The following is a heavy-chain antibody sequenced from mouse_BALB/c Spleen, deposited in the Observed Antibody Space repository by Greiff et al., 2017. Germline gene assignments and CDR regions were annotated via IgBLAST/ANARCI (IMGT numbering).Heavy chain of an antibody. D-gene: IGHD2-3*01. CDR1: GFTFSSFG. J-gene: IGHJ4*01. CDR3: ARRRAGVSMTYYAMDY. CDR2: ISSGSSTI. V-gene: IGHV5-17*02. Sequence: EVHLVESGGGLVQPGGSRKLSCAASGFTFSSFGMHWVRQAPEKGLEWVAYISSGSSTIYYADTVKGRFTISRDNPRNTLFLQMTSLRSEDTAMYYCARRRAGVSMTYYAMDYWGQGTSVTVSS.